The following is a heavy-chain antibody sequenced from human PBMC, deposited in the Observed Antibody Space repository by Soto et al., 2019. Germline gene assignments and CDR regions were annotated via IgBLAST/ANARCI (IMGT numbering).Heavy chain of an antibody. CDR1: DFDFSSYG. J-gene: IGHJ1*01. CDR3: ARDSGWPILNIDN. Sequence: GRSLRGSCAASDFDFSSYGIHWVRQAPGKGLEWVAASSYDGRETFYADSAKGRFTVSKEMSKNTAFLQMNALRHEDTAVYFCARDSGWPILNIDNWRPGTAVIVNS. CDR2: SSYDGRET. D-gene: IGHD3-10*01. V-gene: IGHV3-30*03.